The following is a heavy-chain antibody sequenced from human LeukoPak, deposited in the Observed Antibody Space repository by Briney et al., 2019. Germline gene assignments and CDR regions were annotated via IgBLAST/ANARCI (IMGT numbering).Heavy chain of an antibody. J-gene: IGHJ4*02. CDR2: INPNSGGT. CDR3: AGALLGYCSSTSCLDY. D-gene: IGHD2-2*01. CDR1: GYTFTGYY. V-gene: IGHV1-2*02. Sequence: ASVKVSCKASGYTFTGYYMHWVRQAPGQGREWMGWINPNSGGTNYAQKFQGRVTMTRDTSITTAYMELSRLRSDDTAVYYCAGALLGYCSSTSCLDYWGQGTLVTVSS.